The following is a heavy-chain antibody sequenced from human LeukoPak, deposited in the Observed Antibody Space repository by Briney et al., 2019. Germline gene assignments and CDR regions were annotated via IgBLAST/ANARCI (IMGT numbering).Heavy chain of an antibody. Sequence: SETLSLTCTVSGGSISSSSYYWGWIRQPPGKGLEWIGSIYYSGSTYYNPSLKSRVTISVDRSKNQFSLKLSSVTAADTAVYYCARDIVGSGSYFDYWGQGTLVTVSS. CDR3: ARDIVGSGSYFDY. CDR1: GGSISSSSYY. J-gene: IGHJ4*02. V-gene: IGHV4-39*07. CDR2: IYYSGST. D-gene: IGHD3-10*01.